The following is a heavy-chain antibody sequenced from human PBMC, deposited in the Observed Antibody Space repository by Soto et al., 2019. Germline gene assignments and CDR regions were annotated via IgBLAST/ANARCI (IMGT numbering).Heavy chain of an antibody. J-gene: IGHJ5*02. CDR2: IDPRDSYT. Sequence: PGESLKISCKGFGYTFTTFWISWVRQMPGKGLEWMGRIDPRDSYTNYNPSFQGHVTISADKSINTAFLQWGNLKASDTAMYYCARLYCNSTTCDSWFDPWGQGTLVTVSS. V-gene: IGHV5-10-1*01. CDR3: ARLYCNSTTCDSWFDP. D-gene: IGHD2-2*01. CDR1: GYTFTTFW.